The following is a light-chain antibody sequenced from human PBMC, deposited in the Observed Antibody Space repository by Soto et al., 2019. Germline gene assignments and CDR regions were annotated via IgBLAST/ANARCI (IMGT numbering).Light chain of an antibody. CDR2: EGT. V-gene: IGLV2-23*01. CDR1: SRDVGSYNL. J-gene: IGLJ2*01. Sequence: QSVLTQPASVSGSPGQSITISCTGTSRDVGSYNLVSWYQQHPGKAPKLMIYEGTNRPSGVSNRFSGSKSGNTASLTISGLQAEDEAHYHCSSYAGRVVFGGGTQLTVL. CDR3: SSYAGRVV.